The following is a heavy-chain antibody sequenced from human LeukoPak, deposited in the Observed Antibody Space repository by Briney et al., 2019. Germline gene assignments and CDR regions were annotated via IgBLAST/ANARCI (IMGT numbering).Heavy chain of an antibody. V-gene: IGHV3-21*04. Sequence: GGSLGLSCATYGFTFTSYSMNWVRQAPGKGLEWVSSIGPSGGSIFYADSLKGRISISRDNAQNSLHLQLSSLRADDTAVYYCARLAGSRPPWYLDLWGRGTLVTVSS. D-gene: IGHD6-19*01. J-gene: IGHJ2*01. CDR1: GFTFTSYS. CDR2: IGPSGGSI. CDR3: ARLAGSRPPWYLDL.